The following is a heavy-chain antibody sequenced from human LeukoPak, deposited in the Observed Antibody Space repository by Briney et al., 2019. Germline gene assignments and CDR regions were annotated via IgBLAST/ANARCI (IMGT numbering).Heavy chain of an antibody. CDR3: AKGDSGYYYDSSGYLNWFDP. Sequence: GGSLRLSCAASGFTFSSYEMNWFRQAPGKGLEWVSVISGSGGSTYYVGSVKGRFTISRDNSKNTLSLQMNSLRAEDTAVYYCAKGDSGYYYDSSGYLNWFDPWGQGTLVTVSS. J-gene: IGHJ5*02. CDR2: ISGSGGST. CDR1: GFTFSSYE. V-gene: IGHV3-23*01. D-gene: IGHD3-22*01.